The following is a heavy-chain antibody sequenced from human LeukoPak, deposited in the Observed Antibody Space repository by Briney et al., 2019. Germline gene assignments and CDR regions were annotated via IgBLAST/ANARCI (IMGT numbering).Heavy chain of an antibody. V-gene: IGHV4-34*01. D-gene: IGHD3-22*01. Sequence: SETLSLTRAVYGGSFSGYYWSWIRQPPGKGLEWIGDINHSGSTNYNASLKSRVTITVDTSKNQFSLKLSSVTAADTAVYYCASGYYYDSSGYSYFQHWGQGTLVTVSS. J-gene: IGHJ1*01. CDR1: GGSFSGYY. CDR3: ASGYYYDSSGYSYFQH. CDR2: INHSGST.